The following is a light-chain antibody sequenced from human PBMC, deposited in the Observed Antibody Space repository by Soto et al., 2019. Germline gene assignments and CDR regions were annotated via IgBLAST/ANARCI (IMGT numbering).Light chain of an antibody. Sequence: IQLTQSPSSLSASVGDRVTITCRANQGISSYLAWYQQKPGKAPKLLIYAASTLQSGVPSRFSGSGSGTDFTLTISSLQPEDFGTYYCQQLNSYPGFGQGTKLEIK. V-gene: IGKV1-9*01. J-gene: IGKJ2*01. CDR2: AAS. CDR3: QQLNSYPG. CDR1: QGISSY.